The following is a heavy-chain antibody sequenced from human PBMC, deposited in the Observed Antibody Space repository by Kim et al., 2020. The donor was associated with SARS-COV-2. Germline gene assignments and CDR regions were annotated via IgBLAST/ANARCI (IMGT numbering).Heavy chain of an antibody. J-gene: IGHJ4*02. D-gene: IGHD3-16*01. Sequence: TRYEKRFWGRVTVTRDTSTSTLYMELTSLRSEDTAVYYCAREGESLKHFDYWGQGTLVTVSS. V-gene: IGHV1-46*01. CDR2: T. CDR3: AREGESLKHFDY.